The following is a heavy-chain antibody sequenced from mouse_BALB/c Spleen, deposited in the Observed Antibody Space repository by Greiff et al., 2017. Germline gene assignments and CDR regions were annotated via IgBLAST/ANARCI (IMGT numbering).Heavy chain of an antibody. V-gene: IGHV5-4*02. Sequence: EVKLMESGGGLVKPGGSLKLSCAASGFTFSDYYMYWVRQTPEKRLEWVATISDGGSYTYYPDSVKGRFTISRDNAKNNLYLQMSSLKSEDTAMYYCARAYRYYYAMDYWGQGTSVTVSS. J-gene: IGHJ4*01. CDR2: ISDGGSYT. CDR1: GFTFSDYY. D-gene: IGHD2-14*01. CDR3: ARAYRYYYAMDY.